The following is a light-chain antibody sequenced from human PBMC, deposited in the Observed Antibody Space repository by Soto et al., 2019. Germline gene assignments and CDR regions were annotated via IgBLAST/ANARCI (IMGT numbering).Light chain of an antibody. V-gene: IGKV3-11*01. CDR2: GAF. Sequence: EIRLTQSTATLSLSPGERATLSCRASPSVTNYLAWYQQKPGQAPRLVIYGAFNRATGIPARFSGSGSGTDFTLTISSLEPEDFAVYYCQQRNIWPPVTFGQGTLLAIK. CDR3: QQRNIWPPVT. CDR1: PSVTNY. J-gene: IGKJ5*01.